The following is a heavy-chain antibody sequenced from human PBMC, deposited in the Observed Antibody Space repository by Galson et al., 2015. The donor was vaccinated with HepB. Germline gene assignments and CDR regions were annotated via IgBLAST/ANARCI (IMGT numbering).Heavy chain of an antibody. D-gene: IGHD3-22*01. V-gene: IGHV3-33*08. CDR2: IWNDGSFK. Sequence: SLRLSCAASGFTFSTYGMHWVRQAPGKGLEWVAVIWNDGSFKYYADSVKGRITISRDNSKNTLYLQMNSLRAEDTAVYYCARDREYYYDRSGYSYYYYAMDVWGQGATVTVSS. CDR1: GFTFSTYG. CDR3: ARDREYYYDRSGYSYYYYAMDV. J-gene: IGHJ6*02.